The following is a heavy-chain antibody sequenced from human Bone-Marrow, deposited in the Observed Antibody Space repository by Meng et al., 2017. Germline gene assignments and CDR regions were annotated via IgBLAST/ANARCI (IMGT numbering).Heavy chain of an antibody. Sequence: QVQLQESGPGLVKPSEPLSLTCTVSGGSISTYYWSWIRQSPEKGLEWIGYINYSGSTNYIPSLRSRATISVDPSKNQFSLNLRSVTAADTAVYYCARGPSHGGSYSDYWGQGTLVTVSS. D-gene: IGHD2-21*02. V-gene: IGHV4-59*01. CDR3: ARGPSHGGSYSDY. CDR1: GGSISTYY. CDR2: INYSGST. J-gene: IGHJ4*02.